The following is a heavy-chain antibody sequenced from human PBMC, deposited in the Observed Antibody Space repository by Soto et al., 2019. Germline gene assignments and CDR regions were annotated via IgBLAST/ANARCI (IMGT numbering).Heavy chain of an antibody. Sequence: ASVKVSCKASGYTFTSYGISWVRQAPGQGLEWMGWISAYNGNTNYAQKLQGRVTMTTDTSTSTAYMELRSLRSDDTAVYYCARGYCSGGSCYSIDYWGQGTLVTVSS. CDR2: ISAYNGNT. CDR1: GYTFTSYG. CDR3: ARGYCSGGSCYSIDY. D-gene: IGHD2-15*01. V-gene: IGHV1-18*01. J-gene: IGHJ4*02.